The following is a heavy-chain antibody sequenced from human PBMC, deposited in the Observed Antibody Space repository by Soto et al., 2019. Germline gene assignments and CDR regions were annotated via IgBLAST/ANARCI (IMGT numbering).Heavy chain of an antibody. CDR3: TRANWYSEY. CDR2: IYYNGNT. Sequence: QVQLQESGPGLVKPSETLSITCTVSGGSISNHYWSWIRQPHGKGLEWIGYIYYNGNTNYNPSLKSRVTMSVDTSKQQIALKLSSVTAADTAVYYCTRANWYSEYWGQGTLVTVSS. CDR1: GGSISNHY. J-gene: IGHJ4*02. V-gene: IGHV4-59*11. D-gene: IGHD7-27*01.